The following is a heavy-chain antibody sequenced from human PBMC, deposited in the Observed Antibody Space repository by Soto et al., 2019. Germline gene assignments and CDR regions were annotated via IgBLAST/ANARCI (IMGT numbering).Heavy chain of an antibody. D-gene: IGHD3-10*01. J-gene: IGHJ6*02. V-gene: IGHV1-69*13. CDR2: IIPIFGTV. Sequence: GASVKVSCKASGGTFSSYAISWVRQAPGQGLEWMGLIIPIFGTVNYAQKFQGRVTITADESTSTAYMELSSLRSEDTAVYYCARDPLSYGSGSYYTEFYYYYGMDVWGQGTTVTVSS. CDR1: GGTFSSYA. CDR3: ARDPLSYGSGSYYTEFYYYYGMDV.